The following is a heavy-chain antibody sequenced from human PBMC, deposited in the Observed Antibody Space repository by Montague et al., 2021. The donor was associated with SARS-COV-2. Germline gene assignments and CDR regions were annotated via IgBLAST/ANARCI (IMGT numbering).Heavy chain of an antibody. Sequence: SETLSLTCAVYGGSFRGYYWSWIRQPPGKGLEWIGEINHSGSTNYNPSLKSRVTISVDTSKNQFSLKLSSVTAADTAVYYCARGYRPHSLLWFGDRYGYCMDVWGQGTTVTVSS. CDR1: GGSFRGYY. CDR3: ARGYRPHSLLWFGDRYGYCMDV. CDR2: INHSGST. J-gene: IGHJ6*02. V-gene: IGHV4-34*01. D-gene: IGHD3-10*01.